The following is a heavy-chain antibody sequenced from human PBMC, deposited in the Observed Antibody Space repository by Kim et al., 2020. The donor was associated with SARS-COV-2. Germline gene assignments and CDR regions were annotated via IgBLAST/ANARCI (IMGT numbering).Heavy chain of an antibody. D-gene: IGHD2-2*01. Sequence: GGSLRLSCAASGFTFSSYSMNWVRQAPGKGLEWVSSISSSSSYIYYADSVKGRFTISRDNAKNSLYLQMNSLRAEDTAVYYCARDGGYCSSTSCYPGGSGCGMDVWGQGTTVTVSS. CDR1: GFTFSSYS. CDR2: ISSSSSYI. V-gene: IGHV3-21*01. J-gene: IGHJ6*02. CDR3: ARDGGYCSSTSCYPGGSGCGMDV.